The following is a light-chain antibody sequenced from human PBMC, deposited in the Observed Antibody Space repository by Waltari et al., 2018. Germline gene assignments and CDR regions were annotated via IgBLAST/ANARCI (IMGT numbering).Light chain of an antibody. Sequence: QSALTQPASVSGTPGQSITISCSGTTSGVGSSYLVPWYQQHPGEAPKLLICEVFKRPPDTSSRFSGAKSGSTASLTISGLQPEDEADYYCCSYAGRGTYVFGSGTKVTVL. CDR2: EVF. V-gene: IGLV2-23*02. CDR3: CSYAGRGTYV. CDR1: TSGVGSSYL. J-gene: IGLJ1*01.